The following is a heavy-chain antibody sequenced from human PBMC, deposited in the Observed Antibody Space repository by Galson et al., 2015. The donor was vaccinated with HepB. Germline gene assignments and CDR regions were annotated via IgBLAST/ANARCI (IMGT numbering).Heavy chain of an antibody. V-gene: IGHV4-39*01. D-gene: IGHD6-13*01. Sequence: SETLSFTCTVSGGSISSSSYYWGWIRQPPGKGLEWIGSIHYSGSTYYNPSLKSRVTISIDTSKNQFSLKLSSVTAADTAVYYCATRPLTAAAPYWYFDLWGRGTLVTVSS. CDR2: IHYSGST. CDR1: GGSISSSSYY. CDR3: ATRPLTAAAPYWYFDL. J-gene: IGHJ2*01.